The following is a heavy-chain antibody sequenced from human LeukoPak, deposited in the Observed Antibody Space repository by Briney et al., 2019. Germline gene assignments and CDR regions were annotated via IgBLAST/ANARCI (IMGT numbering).Heavy chain of an antibody. Sequence: SGGSLRLSCAASGFTFDDYAMHWVRQAPGKGLEWVSGISWNSGSIGYADSVKGRFTISRDNAKNSLYLQMNSLRAEDTALYYCAKDRETGTTWGPFDYWGQGTLVTVSS. CDR3: AKDRETGTTWGPFDY. CDR1: GFTFDDYA. J-gene: IGHJ4*02. CDR2: ISWNSGSI. V-gene: IGHV3-9*01. D-gene: IGHD1-1*01.